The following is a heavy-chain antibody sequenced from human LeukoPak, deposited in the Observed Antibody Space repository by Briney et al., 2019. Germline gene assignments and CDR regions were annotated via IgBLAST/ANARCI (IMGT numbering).Heavy chain of an antibody. CDR1: GFTFSSYG. CDR2: IRYDGSNK. V-gene: IGHV3-30*02. J-gene: IGHJ4*02. D-gene: IGHD3-10*01. CDR3: AKDWVITMVRGYYFDY. Sequence: QSGGSLRLSCAASGFTFSSYGMHWVRQAPGKGLEWVAFIRYDGSNKYYADSVKGRFTISRDNSKNTLYLQMNSLRAEDTAVYYCAKDWVITMVRGYYFDYWGQGTLVTVSS.